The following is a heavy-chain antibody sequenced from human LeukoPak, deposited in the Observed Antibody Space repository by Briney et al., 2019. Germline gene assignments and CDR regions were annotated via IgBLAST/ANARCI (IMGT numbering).Heavy chain of an antibody. J-gene: IGHJ4*02. Sequence: GGSLRLSCAASGFTFSSYSMNWVRQAPGKGLVWVSRINSDGSSTSYADSVKGRFTISRDNAKNTLYLQMNSLRAEDTAVYYCARVHDYGGNSAGYWGQGTLVTVSS. CDR1: GFTFSSYS. CDR2: INSDGSST. CDR3: ARVHDYGGNSAGY. D-gene: IGHD4-23*01. V-gene: IGHV3-74*01.